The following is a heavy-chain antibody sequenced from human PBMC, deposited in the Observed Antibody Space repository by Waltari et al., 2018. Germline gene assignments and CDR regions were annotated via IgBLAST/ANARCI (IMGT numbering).Heavy chain of an antibody. Sequence: QVQLVQSGAEVKKPGSSVKVSCKASGGTFSSYAISWVRQAPGQGLEWMGGITPILGIANDAQKFQGRVTITADESTSTAYMELSSLRSEDTAVYYCARYCSGGSCYFGFDYWGQGTLVTVSS. D-gene: IGHD2-15*01. CDR2: ITPILGIA. CDR1: GGTFSSYA. J-gene: IGHJ4*02. CDR3: ARYCSGGSCYFGFDY. V-gene: IGHV1-69*04.